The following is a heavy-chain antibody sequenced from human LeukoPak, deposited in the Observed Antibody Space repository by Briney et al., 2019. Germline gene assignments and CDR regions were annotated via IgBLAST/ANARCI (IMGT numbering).Heavy chain of an antibody. CDR3: GRRYIYSGYDAYDGNAAAVPYYGMDV. Sequence: GASVKVSCKASGYTFTGYYMHWVRQAPGQGLEWMGWINPNSGGTNYAQKFQGRVTMTRDTSISTTYMELSRLRSDDTAVYYCGRRYIYSGYDAYDGNAAAVPYYGMDVWGQGTTVTVSS. D-gene: IGHD5-12*01. V-gene: IGHV1-2*02. J-gene: IGHJ6*02. CDR1: GYTFTGYY. CDR2: INPNSGGT.